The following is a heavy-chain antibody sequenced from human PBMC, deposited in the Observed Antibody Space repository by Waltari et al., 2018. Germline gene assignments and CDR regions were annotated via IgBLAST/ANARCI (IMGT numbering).Heavy chain of an antibody. CDR1: GFTFSSYA. D-gene: IGHD2-2*01. J-gene: IGHJ4*02. V-gene: IGHV3-30-3*01. Sequence: QVQLVESGGGVVQPGRSLRLSCAASGFTFSSYAMHWVRQGPGKGLEWVAVISYDGSNKYYEDSVKGRFTISRDNSKNTLYLQMNSLRAEDTAVYYCARDHRPAARYYFDYWGQGTLVTVSS. CDR3: ARDHRPAARYYFDY. CDR2: ISYDGSNK.